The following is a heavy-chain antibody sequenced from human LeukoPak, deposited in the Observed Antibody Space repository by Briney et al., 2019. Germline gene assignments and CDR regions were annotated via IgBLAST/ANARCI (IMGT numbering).Heavy chain of an antibody. V-gene: IGHV1-2*02. CDR1: GYTFTGYY. CDR2: INPNSGGT. J-gene: IGHJ4*02. Sequence: ASVKVSCKASGYTFTGYYMHWVRQAPGQGLEWMGWINPNSGGTNYAQEFQGRVTMTRDTSISTAYMELSRLRSDDTAVYYCARQDRASGSFDYWGQGTLVTVSS. CDR3: ARQDRASGSFDY. D-gene: IGHD1-26*01.